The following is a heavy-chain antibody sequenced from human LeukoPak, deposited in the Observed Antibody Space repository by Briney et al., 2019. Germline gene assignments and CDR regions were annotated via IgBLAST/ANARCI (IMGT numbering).Heavy chain of an antibody. CDR2: MNPNSGNT. D-gene: IGHD3-9*01. Sequence: GASVKVSCKASGYTFTSYDIDWVRQATGQGLEWMGWMNPNSGNTGYAQKFQGRVTMTRNTSISTAYMELSSLRSEDTAVYYCARGGYFDWLAHYYYYGMDVWGQGTTATVSS. CDR1: GYTFTSYD. J-gene: IGHJ6*02. V-gene: IGHV1-8*01. CDR3: ARGGYFDWLAHYYYYGMDV.